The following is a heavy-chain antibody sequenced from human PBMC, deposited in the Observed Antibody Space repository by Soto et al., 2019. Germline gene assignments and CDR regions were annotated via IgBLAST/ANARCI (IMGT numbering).Heavy chain of an antibody. CDR2: ISAYNGNT. V-gene: IGHV1-18*01. J-gene: IGHJ4*02. D-gene: IGHD3-22*01. CDR1: RYTFTCNG. Sequence: ASVKASWKASRYTFTCNGLCWVQHAPGQGLEWMGWISAYNGNTNYAQKLQGRVTMTTDTSTSTAYMELRSLRSDDTAVYYCARDPSPLHYYDSSGYFDYWGQGTLVTVSS. CDR3: ARDPSPLHYYDSSGYFDY.